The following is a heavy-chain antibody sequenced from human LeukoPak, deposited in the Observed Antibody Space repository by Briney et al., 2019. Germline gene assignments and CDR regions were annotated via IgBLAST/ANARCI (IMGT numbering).Heavy chain of an antibody. J-gene: IGHJ4*02. CDR2: ISGTYGSI. Sequence: GGSLRLSCVTSGFIFSSYEMNRIRQAPGKGLEWVSYISGTYGSIYYADSVKGRFTISRDNAKNSLYLQMNSLRAEDTAVYYCATVGRAARPGYWGQGTLVTVSS. CDR3: ATVGRAARPGY. V-gene: IGHV3-48*03. D-gene: IGHD6-6*01. CDR1: GFIFSSYE.